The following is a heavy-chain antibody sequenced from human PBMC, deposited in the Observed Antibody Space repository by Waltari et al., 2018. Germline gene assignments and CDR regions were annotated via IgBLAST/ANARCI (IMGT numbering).Heavy chain of an antibody. J-gene: IGHJ4*02. V-gene: IGHV4-4*02. CDR2: IHGTGKN. CDR1: GDSVSNNYW. CDR3: ARDRGRGLYLDS. D-gene: IGHD1-26*01. Sequence: QLQLQQSGPGLVKPSESLFLSCAVSGDSVSNNYWWSWVRQPPGKGLEWIGQIHGTGKNNYNPWVESRVTVSMDTSNNQFSLRVTSQTAADTAVYFCARDRGRGLYLDSWGQGTLGTVS.